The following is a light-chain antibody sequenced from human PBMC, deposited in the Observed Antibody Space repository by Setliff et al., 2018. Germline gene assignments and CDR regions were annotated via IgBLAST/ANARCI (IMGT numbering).Light chain of an antibody. J-gene: IGLJ2*01. CDR1: SSDVGGYNY. CDR3: SSYTSGSTLV. Sequence: QSALAQPASVTGSSGQSITISCTGTSSDVGGYNYVSWYQQQPGKAPKLLIYEVTKRPSGVSNRFSGSKSANTASLTISGLQAEDETDYYCSSYTSGSTLVFGGGTK. CDR2: EVT. V-gene: IGLV2-14*01.